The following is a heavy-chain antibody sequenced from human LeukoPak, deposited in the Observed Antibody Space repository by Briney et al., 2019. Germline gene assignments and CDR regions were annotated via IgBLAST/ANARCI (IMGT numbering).Heavy chain of an antibody. D-gene: IGHD4-17*01. Sequence: SQTLSLTCTVSGGSISSGGYYWSWIRQHPGKGLEWIGYIYYSGSTYYNPSLKSRVTISVDTSKNQFSLNLISVTAADTAVYYCARKDYGDHRGFDYWGQGTLVTVSS. CDR1: GGSISSGGYY. CDR3: ARKDYGDHRGFDY. J-gene: IGHJ4*02. V-gene: IGHV4-31*03. CDR2: IYYSGST.